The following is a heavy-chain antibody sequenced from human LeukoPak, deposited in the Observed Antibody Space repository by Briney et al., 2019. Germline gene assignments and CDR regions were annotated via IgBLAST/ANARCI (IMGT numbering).Heavy chain of an antibody. D-gene: IGHD6-19*01. Sequence: SETLSLTCTVAGGSIFTTSYYWDWIRQSPGKGLEWIGSIYYSGSAYHSPSLKSRLTVSVDTSKNRFSLRLTSVTAADTAVYYCARRVAVAGRNHFDDWGQGTLVTVSS. CDR2: IYYSGSA. V-gene: IGHV4-39*01. CDR1: GGSIFTTSYY. CDR3: ARRVAVAGRNHFDD. J-gene: IGHJ4*02.